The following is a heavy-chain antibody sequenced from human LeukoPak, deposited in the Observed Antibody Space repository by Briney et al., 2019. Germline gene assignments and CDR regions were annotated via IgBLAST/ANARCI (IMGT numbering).Heavy chain of an antibody. CDR2: IRPDGHNK. CDR3: AKESAASWDVDV. V-gene: IGHV3-30*02. CDR1: GFIFIGYG. D-gene: IGHD3-3*02. Sequence: RTGGSLRLSCAASGFIFIGYGMHWVRQAPGKGPEWVAFIRPDGHNKYYADSVKGRFMISRDNSKNTVDLQMNSLRGDDTAMYYCAKESAASWDVDVWGKGTTVTVSS. J-gene: IGHJ6*04.